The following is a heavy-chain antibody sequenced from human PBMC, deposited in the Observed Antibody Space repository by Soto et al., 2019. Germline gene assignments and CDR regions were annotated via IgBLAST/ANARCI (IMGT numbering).Heavy chain of an antibody. CDR2: INWNSGSI. V-gene: IGHV3-9*01. D-gene: IGHD6-13*01. CDR1: GCTFDDYA. CDR3: VKDESINWYSGHFRH. Sequence: GGSLRLSCAASGCTFDDYAMHWVRQVPVKGLEWVSGINWNSGSIGYGDSVKGRFAISRDNAENSLHLQMNSLSAEDTAFYYCVKDESINWYSGHFRHWGQGTLVTVSS. J-gene: IGHJ1*01.